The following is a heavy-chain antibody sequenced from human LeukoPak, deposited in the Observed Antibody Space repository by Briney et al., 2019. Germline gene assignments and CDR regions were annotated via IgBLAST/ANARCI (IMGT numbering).Heavy chain of an antibody. CDR1: GYTFTGYY. Sequence: GASVKVSCKAFGYTFTGYYMHGVRQAPGQGLEGMGWINPNTGGTNYAQKFQGRVTMTRDTSISTVYMELSRLRSDDTAVYYCATDFLSGWYGGGYWGQGTLVTVSS. V-gene: IGHV1-2*02. J-gene: IGHJ4*02. CDR3: ATDFLSGWYGGGY. D-gene: IGHD6-19*01. CDR2: INPNTGGT.